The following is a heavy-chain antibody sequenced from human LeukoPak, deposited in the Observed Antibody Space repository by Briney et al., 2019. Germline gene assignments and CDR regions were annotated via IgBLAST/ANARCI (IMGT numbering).Heavy chain of an antibody. CDR1: GDSVASGGYY. CDR2: IYYSVST. Sequence: PSETLSLTCTVSGDSVASGGYYWHWIRQPPGKGLEWIGYIYYSVSTNYNLSLKSRVTISVDTSENQFSLKLTSMTAADTAVYYCARGGRGRNWFDPWGQGTLVTVSS. CDR3: ARGGRGRNWFDP. D-gene: IGHD3-10*01. V-gene: IGHV4-61*08. J-gene: IGHJ5*02.